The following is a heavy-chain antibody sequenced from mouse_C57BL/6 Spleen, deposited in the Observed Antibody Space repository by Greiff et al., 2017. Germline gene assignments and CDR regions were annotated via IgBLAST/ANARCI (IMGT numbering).Heavy chain of an antibody. J-gene: IGHJ1*03. CDR2: IDPNSGGT. D-gene: IGHD1-1*01. V-gene: IGHV1-72*01. CDR3: ARSSITTVVDWSFDV. Sequence: QVQLQQPGAELVKPGASVKLSCTASGYTFPSYWMHWVKQRPGRGLEWIGRIDPNSGGTKYNEKFKSKATLTVDKPSSTDYMQLSCLTSEDSAVYYLARSSITTVVDWSFDVWGTGTTGTVAS. CDR1: GYTFPSYW.